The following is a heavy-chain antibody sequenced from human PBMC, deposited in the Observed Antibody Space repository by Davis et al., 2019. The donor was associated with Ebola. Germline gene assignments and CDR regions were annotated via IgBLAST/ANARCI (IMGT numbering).Heavy chain of an antibody. CDR2: IYPGDSVP. J-gene: IGHJ4*02. CDR1: GYSFTSYW. Sequence: GESLKISCKGSGYSFTSYWIGWVRQMPGKGLEWMGIIYPGDSVPRYSPSFQGQVTISADKSISTAYLQWSSLKASDTAMYYCARSNYDFWSGYYTPFDYWGQGTLVTVSS. D-gene: IGHD3-3*01. V-gene: IGHV5-51*01. CDR3: ARSNYDFWSGYYTPFDY.